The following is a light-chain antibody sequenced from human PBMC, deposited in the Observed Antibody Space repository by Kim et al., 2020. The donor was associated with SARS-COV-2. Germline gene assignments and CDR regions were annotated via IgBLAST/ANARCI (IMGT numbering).Light chain of an antibody. Sequence: VSPGQTASVTCYGDKLGDKYASWYQQKPGQSPVVVIFRDNRRPSGIPERFSGSNSGNTATLTISGTQAMDEADYYCQAWDSSIYVFGTGTKVTVL. V-gene: IGLV3-1*01. CDR2: RDN. J-gene: IGLJ1*01. CDR1: KLGDKY. CDR3: QAWDSSIYV.